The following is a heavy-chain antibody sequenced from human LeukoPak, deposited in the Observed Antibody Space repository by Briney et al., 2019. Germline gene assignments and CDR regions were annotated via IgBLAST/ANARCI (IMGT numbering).Heavy chain of an antibody. Sequence: GESLKISCKGSGYSFTSYWIGWVRQMPGKGLEWMGIIYPSDSDTRYSPSFQGQVTISADKSISTAYLQWSSLKASDTAMYYCARQGRVGELSLYPYFFDYWGQGTLVTVSS. J-gene: IGHJ4*02. CDR2: IYPSDSDT. D-gene: IGHD3-16*02. CDR3: ARQGRVGELSLYPYFFDY. V-gene: IGHV5-51*01. CDR1: GYSFTSYW.